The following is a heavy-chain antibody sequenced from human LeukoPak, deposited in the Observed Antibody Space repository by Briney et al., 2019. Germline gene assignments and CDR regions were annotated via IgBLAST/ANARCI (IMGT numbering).Heavy chain of an antibody. J-gene: IGHJ4*02. CDR2: IYYSGST. D-gene: IGHD3-16*02. V-gene: IGHV4-4*02. CDR3: ARQTPYDYVWGSYQFDY. CDR1: GGSISSSNW. Sequence: PSETLSLTCAVSGGSISSSNWWSWVRQPPGKGLEWIGYIYYSGSTNYNPSLKSRVTISVDTSKNQFSLKLSSVTAADTAVYYCARQTPYDYVWGSYQFDYWGQGTLVTVSS.